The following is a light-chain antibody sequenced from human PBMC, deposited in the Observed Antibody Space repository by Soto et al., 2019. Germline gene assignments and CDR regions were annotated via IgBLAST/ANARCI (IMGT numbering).Light chain of an antibody. J-gene: IGLJ1*01. V-gene: IGLV2-11*01. CDR1: SSDVGGYNY. Sequence: QSVLTQPRSVSGSPGQSITISCTGTSSDVGGYNYVSWYRQHPGKAPKLMIYDVSKRPSGVPDRFSGSKSGNTASLTISGLQAEDEADYAGSYTHYVFGTGTKLTVL. CDR2: DVS. CDR3: SYTHYV.